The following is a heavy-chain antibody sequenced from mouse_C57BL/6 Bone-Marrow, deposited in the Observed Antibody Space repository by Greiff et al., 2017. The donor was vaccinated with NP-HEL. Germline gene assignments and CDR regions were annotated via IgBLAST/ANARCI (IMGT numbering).Heavy chain of an antibody. CDR2: IRNKANGYTT. J-gene: IGHJ4*01. V-gene: IGHV7-3*01. CDR1: GFTFTDYY. CDR3: ARYAGYYFYAMDY. D-gene: IGHD2-3*01. Sequence: EVKLQESGGGLVQPGGSLSLSCAASGFTFTDYYMSWVRQPPGKALEWLGFIRNKANGYTTEYSESVKGRFTISRDNSQSILYLQMNALRAEDSATYYCARYAGYYFYAMDYWGQGTSVTVSS.